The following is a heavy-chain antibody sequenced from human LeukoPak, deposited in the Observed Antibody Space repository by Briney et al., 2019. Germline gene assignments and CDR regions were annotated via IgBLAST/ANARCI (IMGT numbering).Heavy chain of an antibody. V-gene: IGHV3-21*06. CDR3: ARAHLDSSFDP. CDR2: ISSSATYI. CDR1: GFTFSSYS. Sequence: GGSLRLSCAASGFTFSSYSIIWVRQAPGKGLEWVSSISSSATYIYYTDSLKGRFTISRDNAKNSLYLQMNSLRAEDTAVYYCARAHLDSSFDPWGQGTLVTVSS. J-gene: IGHJ5*02.